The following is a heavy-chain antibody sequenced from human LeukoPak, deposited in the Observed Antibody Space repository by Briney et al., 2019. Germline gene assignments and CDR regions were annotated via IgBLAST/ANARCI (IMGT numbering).Heavy chain of an antibody. V-gene: IGHV3-30*02. CDR1: GFTFSSSG. CDR2: IRYDESNK. CDR3: AKSGRDSSTSIDY. J-gene: IGHJ4*02. D-gene: IGHD2-2*01. Sequence: GGSLRLSCAASGFTFSSSGMHWVRQAPGKGLEWVAFIRYDESNKYYADSVKGRFTVSRDNSKNTVYVQMNSLTTEDTAVYYCAKSGRDSSTSIDYWGQGTLVTVSS.